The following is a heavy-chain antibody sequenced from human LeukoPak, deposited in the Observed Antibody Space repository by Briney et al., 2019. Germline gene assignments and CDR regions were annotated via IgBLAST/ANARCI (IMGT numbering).Heavy chain of an antibody. V-gene: IGHV3-21*04. Sequence: GGSLRLSCAASGFTFNTYSMSWVRQAPGKGLEWVSIISRASESIFYADSVKGRFTISRDNAKNSLYLQMNSLRAEDTALYYCAKDRFGERYYYYMDVWGKGTTVTISS. CDR1: GFTFNTYS. CDR2: ISRASESI. J-gene: IGHJ6*03. CDR3: AKDRFGERYYYYMDV. D-gene: IGHD3-10*01.